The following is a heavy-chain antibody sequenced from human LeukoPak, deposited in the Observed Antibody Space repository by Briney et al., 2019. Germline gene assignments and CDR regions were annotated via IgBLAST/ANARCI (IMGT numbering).Heavy chain of an antibody. J-gene: IGHJ5*02. CDR3: AKSSGWYYNWFDP. CDR2: IYPGDSDT. CDR1: GYSFTSYW. Sequence: GESLKISCKGSGYSFTSYWIGWVRQMPGKGLEWMGIIYPGDSDTGYSPSLQGQVTISADKSISTAYLQWSSLKASDTAMYYCAKSSGWYYNWFDPWGQGTLVTVSS. D-gene: IGHD6-19*01. V-gene: IGHV5-51*01.